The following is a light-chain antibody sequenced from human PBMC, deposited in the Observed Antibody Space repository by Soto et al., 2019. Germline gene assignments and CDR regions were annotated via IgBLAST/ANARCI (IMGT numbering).Light chain of an antibody. CDR3: QQSYSTPIT. CDR1: QSISSY. CDR2: AAS. V-gene: IGKV1-39*01. Sequence: DIQMTQSPSSLSASVGDRVTITCRASQSISSYLNWYQQKPGKAPKLLIYAASSLQSGLPSRFSGSGSGTHFTLTISSLQPEDFATYYCQQSYSTPITFGQGTRLESK. J-gene: IGKJ5*01.